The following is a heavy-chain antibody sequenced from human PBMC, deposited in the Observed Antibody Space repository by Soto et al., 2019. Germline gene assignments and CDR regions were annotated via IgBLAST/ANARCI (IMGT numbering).Heavy chain of an antibody. D-gene: IGHD6-6*01. J-gene: IGHJ6*02. V-gene: IGHV3-23*01. CDR2: ISGSGGST. CDR3: AKYSDSSGDYYYAMDV. Sequence: EVQLLESGGGLVQPGGSLRLSCAASGFTFSSYAMSWVRQAPGKGLEWVSAISGSGGSTYYADSVKGRFTISRDNSKNTLYLQMNSLRAEDTAVYYCAKYSDSSGDYYYAMDVWGQGTTVTVSS. CDR1: GFTFSSYA.